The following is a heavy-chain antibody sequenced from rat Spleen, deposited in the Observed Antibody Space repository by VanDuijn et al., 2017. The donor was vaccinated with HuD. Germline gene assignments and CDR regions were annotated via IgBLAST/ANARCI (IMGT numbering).Heavy chain of an antibody. CDR3: ARRSIIRGRGLYVMDA. CDR2: ISYDGSST. CDR1: GFTSSNYD. J-gene: IGHJ4*01. D-gene: IGHD4-3*01. Sequence: EVQLVESGGGLVQPGRSLKLSCVVSGFTSSNYDMAWVRQAPTKGLEWVASISYDGSSTYYRDSVKGRFTISRDNAKSSLYLQMDSLRSEDTATYYCARRSIIRGRGLYVMDAWGQGASVTVSS. V-gene: IGHV5-29*01.